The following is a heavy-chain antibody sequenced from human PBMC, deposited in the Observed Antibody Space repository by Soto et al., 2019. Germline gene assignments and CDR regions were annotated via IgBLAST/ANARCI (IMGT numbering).Heavy chain of an antibody. J-gene: IGHJ6*02. CDR2: IYYSGST. V-gene: IGHV4-39*01. D-gene: IGHD3-9*01. Sequence: PSETLSLTCTVSGGSISSSSYYWGWIRQPPGKGLEWIGSIYYSGSTYYNPSPKSRVTISVDTSKNQFSLKLSSVTAADTAVYYCARSAYDILTGYYPNLYYYGMDVWGQGTTVTVSS. CDR3: ARSAYDILTGYYPNLYYYGMDV. CDR1: GGSISSSSYY.